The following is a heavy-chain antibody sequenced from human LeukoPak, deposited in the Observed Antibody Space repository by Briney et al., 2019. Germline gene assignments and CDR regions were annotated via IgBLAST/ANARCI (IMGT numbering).Heavy chain of an antibody. CDR1: GFTLSTYT. D-gene: IGHD4-11*01. Sequence: GSLRLSCAASGFTLSTYTVNWVRQSPGKGLEWVSTIDKSGDLHYADSVKGRFTISRDSAKNSLYLQMNSLRAEDTAVYYCVRDAPYSHFDYWGQGTLVTVSS. V-gene: IGHV3-21*01. CDR3: VRDAPYSHFDY. J-gene: IGHJ4*02. CDR2: IDKSGDL.